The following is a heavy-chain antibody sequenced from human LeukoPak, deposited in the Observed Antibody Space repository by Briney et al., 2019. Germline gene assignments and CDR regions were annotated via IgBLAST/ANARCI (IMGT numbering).Heavy chain of an antibody. CDR3: TRRVSATRWFDP. V-gene: IGHV3-74*01. CDR2: INSDGSST. D-gene: IGHD2-15*01. J-gene: IGHJ5*02. Sequence: PGGSLRLSCAASGFTFSSYWMHWVRQAPGKGLVWVSRINSDGSSTSYADSVKGRFTISRDNAKNTLYLQINSLRAEDTAVYYCTRRVSATRWFDPWGQGTLVTVSS. CDR1: GFTFSSYW.